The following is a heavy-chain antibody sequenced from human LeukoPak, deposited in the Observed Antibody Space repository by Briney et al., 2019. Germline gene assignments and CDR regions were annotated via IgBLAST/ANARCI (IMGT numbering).Heavy chain of an antibody. Sequence: PSETLSLTCTVSGGSISSYYWSWIRQPPGKGPEWIGYIYDSGSTNYNPSLESRVTISVDTSKNQFSLKLRSMTAADTAVYYCARKYRSSWFYDFWGQGTLVTVSS. CDR1: GGSISSYY. J-gene: IGHJ4*02. CDR3: ARKYRSSWFYDF. V-gene: IGHV4-59*01. D-gene: IGHD6-13*01. CDR2: IYDSGST.